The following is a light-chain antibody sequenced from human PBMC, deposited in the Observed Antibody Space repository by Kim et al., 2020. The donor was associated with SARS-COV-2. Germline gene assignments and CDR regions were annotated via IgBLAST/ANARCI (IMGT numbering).Light chain of an antibody. Sequence: GQRVAISCSKSISKVEGKTDMWWQQHPGTAPKLLIFGDNQQPSGVPGRFSGSKSGTSAALAISGLQSEDDADDYCAAWDDDLNGVAFGGGTQLTVL. V-gene: IGLV1-44*01. CDR1: ISKVEGKT. CDR2: GDN. J-gene: IGLJ2*01. CDR3: AAWDDDLNGVA.